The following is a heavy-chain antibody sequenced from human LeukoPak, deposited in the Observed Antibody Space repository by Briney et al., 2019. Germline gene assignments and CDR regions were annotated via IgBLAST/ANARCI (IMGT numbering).Heavy chain of an antibody. J-gene: IGHJ3*02. Sequence: GGSLRVSCAASGFIFSNYGMHWVRQAPGEGLEWVAVIWYDGSNKYYADSVKGRFTISRDNSKNTVYLQMNSLRAEDTAVYYCARGLRNTDTFDIWGQGTMVTVSS. V-gene: IGHV3-33*01. CDR3: ARGLRNTDTFDI. CDR1: GFIFSNYG. CDR2: IWYDGSNK.